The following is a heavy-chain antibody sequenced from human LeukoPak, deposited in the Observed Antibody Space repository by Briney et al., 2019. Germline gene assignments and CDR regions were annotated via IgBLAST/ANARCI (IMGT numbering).Heavy chain of an antibody. CDR3: ARGYSSSWYFNWFDP. CDR2: IYHSGTT. CDR1: GYSISSGYY. D-gene: IGHD6-13*01. Sequence: SETLSLTCTVSGYSISSGYYWGWIRQPPGKGLEWIGSIYHSGTTYYNPSLKSRVTISVDTSKNQFSLKLTSVTAADTAVYYCARGYSSSWYFNWFDPWGQGTLVTVSS. J-gene: IGHJ5*02. V-gene: IGHV4-38-2*02.